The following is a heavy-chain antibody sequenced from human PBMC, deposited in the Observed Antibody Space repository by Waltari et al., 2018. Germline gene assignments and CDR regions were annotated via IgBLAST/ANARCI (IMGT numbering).Heavy chain of an antibody. J-gene: IGHJ3*02. V-gene: IGHV3-53*01. D-gene: IGHD3-22*01. CDR2: IYSGGST. CDR3: ARVYYDSSGYFAFDI. CDR1: GFTVSSNY. Sequence: EVQLVESGGGLIQPGGSLRLSCAASGFTVSSNYMSWVRQAPGKGLEWVSVIYSGGSTYYADSVKGRFTISRDNSKNTLYLQMNSLRAEDTAVYYCARVYYDSSGYFAFDIWGQGTMVTVSS.